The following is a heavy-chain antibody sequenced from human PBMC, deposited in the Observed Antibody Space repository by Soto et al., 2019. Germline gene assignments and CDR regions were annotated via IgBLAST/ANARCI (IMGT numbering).Heavy chain of an antibody. CDR1: AFTVSSNY. CDR3: ARGSYRAFDY. D-gene: IGHD4-4*01. V-gene: IGHV3-53*01. Sequence: LRLSCAASAFTVSSNYMSWVRQAPGKGLEWVSVIYSAGSTYYADSVKGRFTISRDNSKNTLYLQMNSLRAEDTAVYHCARGSYRAFDYWGQGTLVTVSS. CDR2: IYSAGST. J-gene: IGHJ4*02.